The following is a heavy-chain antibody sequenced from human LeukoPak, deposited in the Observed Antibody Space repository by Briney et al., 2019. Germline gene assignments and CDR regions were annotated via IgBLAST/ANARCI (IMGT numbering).Heavy chain of an antibody. Sequence: PSETLSLTCTVSGGSISSSSYYWGWIRQPPGKGLEWIGNIYYSGSTYYNPFLKSRVTISVDTSKNQFSLKLSSVTAADTAVYYCARRSGSYVYWGQGTLVTVSS. CDR1: GGSISSSSYY. CDR2: IYYSGST. D-gene: IGHD1-26*01. CDR3: ARRSGSYVY. J-gene: IGHJ4*02. V-gene: IGHV4-39*01.